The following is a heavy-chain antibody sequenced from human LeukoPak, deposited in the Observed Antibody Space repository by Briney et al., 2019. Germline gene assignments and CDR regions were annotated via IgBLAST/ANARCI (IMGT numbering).Heavy chain of an antibody. CDR1: SYTFTIYG. CDR3: ARDEAVLWFGELLNY. CDR2: ISAYKGNT. D-gene: IGHD3-10*01. J-gene: IGHJ4*02. V-gene: IGHV1-18*01. Sequence: GASVNVSCKASSYTFTIYGISGVRRAPGQGREWRGGISAYKGNTNYAQKLEGRVHMTTDTSTSTAYMELRSLRSDDTAVYYCARDEAVLWFGELLNYWGQGTLVTVSS.